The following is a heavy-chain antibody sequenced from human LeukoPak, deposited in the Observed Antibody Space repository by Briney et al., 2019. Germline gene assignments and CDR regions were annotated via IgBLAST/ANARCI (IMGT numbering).Heavy chain of an antibody. V-gene: IGHV1-46*01. D-gene: IGHD4-23*01. CDR3: ARDNSVEDTAWWFDP. CDR2: INPSGGSI. Sequence: GASVKVSCKASGYTFTSYYIHWVRQAPGQGLEWMGLINPSGGSISYAQKFQGRVTVTRDMSTSTDYMELSSLRSEDTAVYYCARDNSVEDTAWWFDPWGQGTLVTVSS. J-gene: IGHJ5*02. CDR1: GYTFTSYY.